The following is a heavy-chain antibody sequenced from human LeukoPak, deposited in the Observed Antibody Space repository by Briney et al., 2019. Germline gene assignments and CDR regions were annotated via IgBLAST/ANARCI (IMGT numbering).Heavy chain of an antibody. V-gene: IGHV3-23*01. CDR3: AKDVCSGGSCYPDAFDI. D-gene: IGHD2-15*01. CDR2: VCGSGGST. J-gene: IGHJ3*02. Sequence: GSLSLSCAASGFIFCSYAMSWVRQAPGKGLEGGLVVCGSGGSTYYADSVKGRFTISRDNSKNTLYLQMNSPRAEDTAVYYCAKDVCSGGSCYPDAFDIWGQGTMVTVSS. CDR1: GFIFCSYA.